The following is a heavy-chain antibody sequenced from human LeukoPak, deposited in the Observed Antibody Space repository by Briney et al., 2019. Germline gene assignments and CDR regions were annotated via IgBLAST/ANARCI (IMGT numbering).Heavy chain of an antibody. J-gene: IGHJ4*02. V-gene: IGHV1-18*01. CDR3: ARDGSGIWFDY. CDR1: GYTFTSYS. Sequence: ASVKVSCKASGYTFTSYSINWVRQAPGQGLEWMAWINAYNGDTNYAQKLQGRVTLTTDTSTSTAYMELRSLRSDDTAVYYCARDGSGIWFDYWGQGTLVTVSS. CDR2: INAYNGDT. D-gene: IGHD3-10*01.